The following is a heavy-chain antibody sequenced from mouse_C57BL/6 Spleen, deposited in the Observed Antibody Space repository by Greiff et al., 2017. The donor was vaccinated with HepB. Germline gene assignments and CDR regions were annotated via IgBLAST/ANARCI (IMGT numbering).Heavy chain of an antibody. Sequence: EVQVVESGGGLVKPGGSLKLSCAASGFTFSSYAMSWVRQTPEKRLEWVATISDGGSYTYYPDNVKGRFTISRDNAKNNLYLQMSHLKSEDTAMYYCAREGNYYGMDYWGQGTSVTVSS. CDR2: ISDGGSYT. V-gene: IGHV5-4*01. CDR3: AREGNYYGMDY. J-gene: IGHJ4*01. CDR1: GFTFSSYA.